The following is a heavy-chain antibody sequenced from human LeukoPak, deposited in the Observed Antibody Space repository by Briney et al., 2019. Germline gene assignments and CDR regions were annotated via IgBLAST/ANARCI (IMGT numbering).Heavy chain of an antibody. CDR1: GYSISSGYY. V-gene: IGHV4-38-2*02. CDR3: ARGRITMVRGVDY. J-gene: IGHJ4*02. Sequence: PSETLSLTCTVSGYSISSGYYWGWIRQPPGQGLEWIGSIYHSGSTYYNPSLKSRVTISVDTSKNQFSLKLSSVTAADTAVYYCARGRITMVRGVDYWGQGTLVTVSS. CDR2: IYHSGST. D-gene: IGHD3-10*01.